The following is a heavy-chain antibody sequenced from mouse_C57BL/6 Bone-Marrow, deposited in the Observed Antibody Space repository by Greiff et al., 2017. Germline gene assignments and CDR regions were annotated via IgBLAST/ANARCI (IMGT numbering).Heavy chain of an antibody. Sequence: EVNVVESGGGLVQSGRSLRLSCATSGFTFSDFYMEWVRQAPGKGLEWIAASRNKANDYTTEYSASVKGRFIVSRDTSQSILYLQMNALRAEDTAIYYCARDGGNGSSPFAYWGQGTLVTVSA. CDR3: ARDGGNGSSPFAY. V-gene: IGHV7-1*01. CDR1: GFTFSDFY. J-gene: IGHJ3*01. CDR2: SRNKANDYTT. D-gene: IGHD1-1*01.